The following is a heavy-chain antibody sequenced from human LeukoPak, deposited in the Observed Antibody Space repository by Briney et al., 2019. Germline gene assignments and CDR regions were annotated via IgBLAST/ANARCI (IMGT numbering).Heavy chain of an antibody. CDR2: IYYSGST. V-gene: IGHV4-59*01. Sequence: PSETLSLTCTVSGGSMSPYYWNWIXQPPGXGLEWIGYIYYSGSTNYNPSLKSRVTISIDTSKNQFSLKLSSVIAADTAVYYCARPKRDDVGNSFYYYGMDVWGQGTTVTVSS. CDR3: ARPKRDDVGNSFYYYGMDV. J-gene: IGHJ6*02. D-gene: IGHD4-23*01. CDR1: GGSMSPYY.